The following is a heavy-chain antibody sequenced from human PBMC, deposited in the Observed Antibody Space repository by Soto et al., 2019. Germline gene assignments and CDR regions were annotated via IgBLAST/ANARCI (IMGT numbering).Heavy chain of an antibody. CDR3: AQSKIGAPGTFDY. Sequence: QITLKESGPTLVKPTQTLTLTCTFSGFSLSTTGVAVGWIRQPPGKALEWLALIYWDDDKRYSPSLKSRLTTPXDXLKNQVVPTITDMDPVDTATYFCAQSKIGAPGTFDYWGQGTLVTVSS. V-gene: IGHV2-5*02. CDR1: GFSLSTTGVA. CDR2: IYWDDDK. D-gene: IGHD1-26*01. J-gene: IGHJ4*02.